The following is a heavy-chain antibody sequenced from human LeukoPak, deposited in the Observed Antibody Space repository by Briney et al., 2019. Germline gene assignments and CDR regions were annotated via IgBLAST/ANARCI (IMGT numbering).Heavy chain of an antibody. D-gene: IGHD3-9*01. J-gene: IGHJ4*02. CDR2: IYYSGST. V-gene: IGHV4-39*01. CDR3: ARPFDGLFDY. CDR1: GGSISSSSYY. Sequence: PSETLSLTCTISGGSISSSSYYWGWIRQPPEKGLEWIGSIYYSGSTYYNPSLESRVTISVDTSKNQFSLKLSSVTAADTAMYYCARPFDGLFDYWGQGTLVTVSS.